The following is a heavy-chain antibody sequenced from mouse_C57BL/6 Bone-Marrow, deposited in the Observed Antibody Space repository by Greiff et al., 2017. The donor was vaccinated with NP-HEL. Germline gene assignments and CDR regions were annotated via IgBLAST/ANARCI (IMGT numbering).Heavy chain of an antibody. J-gene: IGHJ2*01. CDR2: INHSSGYT. CDR3: AWLRRFDY. D-gene: IGHD2-2*01. Sequence: QVQLQQSGAELARPGASVKMSCKASGYTFTSYTMHWVKQRPGQGLEWIGYINHSSGYTKYNQKFKDKATLTADKSSSTAYMQLSSLTSEDSAVYYCAWLRRFDYWGQGTTLTVSS. CDR1: GYTFTSYT. V-gene: IGHV1-4*01.